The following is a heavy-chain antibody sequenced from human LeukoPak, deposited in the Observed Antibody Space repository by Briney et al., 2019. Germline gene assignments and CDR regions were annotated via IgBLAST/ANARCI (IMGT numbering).Heavy chain of an antibody. CDR2: IYYSGST. Sequence: SETLSLTCTVSGGSISSSSYYWGWIRQPPGKGLEWIGSIYYSGSTYYNPSLKSRVTISVDTSKNQFSLKLSSVTAADTAVYYCARRKDYYDSSGYSSNFDYWGQGTLVTVSS. D-gene: IGHD3-22*01. CDR1: GGSISSSSYY. J-gene: IGHJ4*02. CDR3: ARRKDYYDSSGYSSNFDY. V-gene: IGHV4-39*07.